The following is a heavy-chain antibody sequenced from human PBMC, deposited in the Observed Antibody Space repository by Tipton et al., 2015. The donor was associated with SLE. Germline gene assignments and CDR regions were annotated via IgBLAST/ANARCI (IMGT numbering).Heavy chain of an antibody. V-gene: IGHV5-51*03. CDR3: AISSGWYLNGAFDI. CDR2: IYLDDSDT. D-gene: IGHD6-19*01. CDR1: GYRFINYW. J-gene: IGHJ3*02. Sequence: QLVQSGAEVKKPGESLKISCKGSGYRFINYWIGWVRQMPGKGLEWMGLIYLDDSDTRYSPSFQGQVSISADKSISTTYLQWSSLKASDTAMYYCAISSGWYLNGAFDIWGQGTVVTVSS.